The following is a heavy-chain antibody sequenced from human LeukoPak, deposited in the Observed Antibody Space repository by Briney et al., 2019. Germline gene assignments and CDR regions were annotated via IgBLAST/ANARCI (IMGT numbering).Heavy chain of an antibody. CDR1: GYSISSGYY. CDR3: AAIQGSFDY. Sequence: KPSETLSLTFIVSGYSISSGYYWGWIRQSPGKGLEWIASIYHSGSTYYNPSLKSRVTMSVDTSKNHFSLKLTSVTAADTAVYYCAAIQGSFDYWGQGTLVTVSS. CDR2: IYHSGST. V-gene: IGHV4-38-2*02. D-gene: IGHD2-15*01. J-gene: IGHJ4*02.